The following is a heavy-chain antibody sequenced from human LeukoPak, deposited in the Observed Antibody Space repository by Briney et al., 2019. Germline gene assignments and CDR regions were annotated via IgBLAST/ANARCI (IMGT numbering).Heavy chain of an antibody. J-gene: IGHJ4*02. D-gene: IGHD5-18*01. Sequence: ASVKVSCKASGYTFTNYYIHWVRQAPGQGLEWMGLVNPSGINTNYAQKFQGRVTMTRNTSISTAYMELSSLRSEDTAVYYCARGQGYSYGARWGQGTLVTVSS. CDR2: VNPSGINT. CDR3: ARGQGYSYGAR. CDR1: GYTFTNYY. V-gene: IGHV1-46*01.